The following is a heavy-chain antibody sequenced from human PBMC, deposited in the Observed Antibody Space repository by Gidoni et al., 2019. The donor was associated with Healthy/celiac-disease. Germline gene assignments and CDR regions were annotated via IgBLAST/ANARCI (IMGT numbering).Heavy chain of an antibody. Sequence: QLQLQESGSGLVKPSETLSLTCTVSGGSISSSSYYWGWIRQPPGKGLEWIGSIYYSGSTYYNPSLKSRVTISVDTSKNQFSLKLSSVTAADTAVYYCARRELGEDHDAFDIWGQGTMVTVSS. CDR2: IYYSGST. V-gene: IGHV4-39*01. CDR1: GGSISSSSYY. CDR3: ARRELGEDHDAFDI. D-gene: IGHD1-26*01. J-gene: IGHJ3*02.